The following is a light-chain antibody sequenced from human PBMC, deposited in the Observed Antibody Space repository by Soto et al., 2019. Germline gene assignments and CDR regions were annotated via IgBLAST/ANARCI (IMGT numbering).Light chain of an antibody. CDR2: KAS. CDR3: QLYNSYLWR. J-gene: IGKJ1*01. V-gene: IGKV1-5*03. Sequence: IQMTQSPSTLSASVGDRVAITCRASQSIGSWVAWYQQKPGKAPKVLISKASTLESGVPARFSGSGSGTEFTLTISSLQPDDVATYYCQLYNSYLWRFGQGTKVDIK. CDR1: QSIGSW.